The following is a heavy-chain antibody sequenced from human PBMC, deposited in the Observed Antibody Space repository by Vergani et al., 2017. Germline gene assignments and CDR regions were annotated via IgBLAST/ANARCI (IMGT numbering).Heavy chain of an antibody. CDR3: AKQRGYFDY. CDR2: ISGSGGST. V-gene: IGHV3-23*01. CDR1: GFTFSSFD. J-gene: IGHJ4*02. D-gene: IGHD6-25*01. Sequence: EVQLLESGGGLVQPGGSLRLSCAASGFTFSSFDMSWVRRAPGKGLEWVSAISGSGGSTYYADSVKGRFTISRDNSKNTLYLQMNSLRAEDTAVYFCAKQRGYFDYWGQGTLVTVSS.